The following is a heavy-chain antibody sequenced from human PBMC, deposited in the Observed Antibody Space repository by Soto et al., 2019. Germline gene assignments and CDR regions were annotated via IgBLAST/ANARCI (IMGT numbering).Heavy chain of an antibody. Sequence: EVQLLESGGGLVQPGGSLRLSCAASGFTFSSYAMSWVRQAPGKGLEWVSAITGSGTSTHYADSVKGRFTISRDNSKNTLYLQMNSLRAEDTAVYYSAKEISVSLLYYYVDVWGKGTTVTVSS. J-gene: IGHJ6*03. CDR2: ITGSGTST. V-gene: IGHV3-23*01. CDR3: AKEISVSLLYYYVDV. CDR1: GFTFSSYA. D-gene: IGHD2-8*01.